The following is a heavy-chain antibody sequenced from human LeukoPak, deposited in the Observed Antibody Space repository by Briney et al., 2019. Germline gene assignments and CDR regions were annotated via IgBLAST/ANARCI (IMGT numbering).Heavy chain of an antibody. D-gene: IGHD3-9*01. CDR3: ARDWNGRYYDY. V-gene: IGHV4-39*07. Sequence: SETLSLTCTVSGGSISSSSYYWGWIRQPPGKGLEWIGSIYYSGSTYYNPSLKSRVTISVDASKNQFSLKLSSVTAADTAVYYCARDWNGRYYDYWGQGTLVTVSS. CDR2: IYYSGST. CDR1: GGSISSSSYY. J-gene: IGHJ4*02.